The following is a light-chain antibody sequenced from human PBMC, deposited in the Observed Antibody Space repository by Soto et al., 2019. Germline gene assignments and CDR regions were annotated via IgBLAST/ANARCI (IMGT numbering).Light chain of an antibody. CDR1: EFIGDN. CDR3: QQYNNWPPWT. V-gene: IGKV3-15*01. Sequence: DIVMTQCPATLSVSPGDRAILSCRASEFIGDNLAWYQQKSGQAPRLLIYGASTRANAIPARFSGSRSGTEFTLTISGLQSEDVDIYYCQQYNNWPPWTFGQGTRVDIK. CDR2: GAS. J-gene: IGKJ1*01.